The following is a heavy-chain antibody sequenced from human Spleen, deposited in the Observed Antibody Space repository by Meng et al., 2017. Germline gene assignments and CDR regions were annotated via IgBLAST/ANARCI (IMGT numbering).Heavy chain of an antibody. V-gene: IGHV1-69*10. CDR2: IIPILGIA. Sequence: QVQLVQSGAEVKKPGPSVKFSCKASGGTFSSYAISWVRQAPGQGLEWMGGIIPILGIANYAPWFQGRVTVTVDRPTATGYMELRNLRSDDTAVYYCARGTPGRKDADYWGQGTLVTVSS. J-gene: IGHJ4*02. D-gene: IGHD3-10*01. CDR1: GGTFSSYA. CDR3: ARGTPGRKDADY.